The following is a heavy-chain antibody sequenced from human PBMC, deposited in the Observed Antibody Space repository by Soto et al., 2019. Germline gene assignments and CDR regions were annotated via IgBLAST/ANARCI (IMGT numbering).Heavy chain of an antibody. CDR3: ASAPYYYYDSSGYWDI. Sequence: SVKVSCKASGYTFTSYYMHWVRQAPGQGLEWMGRIIPILGIANYAQKFQGRVTITADKSTSTAYMELSSLRSEDTAVYYCASAPYYYYDSSGYWDIWGQGTMVTVSS. V-gene: IGHV1-69*02. J-gene: IGHJ3*02. CDR2: IIPILGIA. CDR1: GYTFTSYY. D-gene: IGHD3-22*01.